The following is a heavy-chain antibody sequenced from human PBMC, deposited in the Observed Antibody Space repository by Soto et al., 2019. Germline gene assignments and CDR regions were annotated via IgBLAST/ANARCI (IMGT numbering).Heavy chain of an antibody. V-gene: IGHV1-18*01. J-gene: IGHJ4*02. CDR3: ARDPPPPDY. CDR2: ISAYNGNT. Sequence: VQLGRPELGVKKLGPSVRVSSKAFGTPFPSNLFSWMRQAPGQGLEWMGWISAYNGNTNYAQKLQGRVTMTTDTSTSTAYMELRSLRSDDTAVYYCARDPPPPDYWGQGTLVTVSS. CDR1: GTPFPSNL.